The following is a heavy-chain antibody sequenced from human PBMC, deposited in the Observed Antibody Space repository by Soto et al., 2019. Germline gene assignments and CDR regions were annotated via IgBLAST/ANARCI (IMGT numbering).Heavy chain of an antibody. V-gene: IGHV4-59*12. J-gene: IGHJ5*02. CDR1: GGSISSYY. Sequence: SETLSLTCTVSGGSISSYYWDWIRQPPGKGLEWIGYIYHSGSTYYNPSLKSRVTISVDRSKNQFSLKLSSVTAADTAVYYCARVPDRWGQGTLVTVSS. CDR2: IYHSGST. CDR3: ARVPDR. D-gene: IGHD2-2*01.